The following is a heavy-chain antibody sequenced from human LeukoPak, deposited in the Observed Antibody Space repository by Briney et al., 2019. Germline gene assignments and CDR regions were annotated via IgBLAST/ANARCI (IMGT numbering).Heavy chain of an antibody. Sequence: GASVKVSCKVSGYTLTELSMHWVRQAPGKGLEWMGGFDPEDGETIYAQKFQGRVTMTEDTSTDTAYMELSSLRSEDTAVYYCARDDCSSTSCYRNSYYYYYGMDVWGQGTTVTVSS. D-gene: IGHD2-2*02. CDR2: FDPEDGET. CDR3: ARDDCSSTSCYRNSYYYYYGMDV. CDR1: GYTLTELS. V-gene: IGHV1-24*01. J-gene: IGHJ6*02.